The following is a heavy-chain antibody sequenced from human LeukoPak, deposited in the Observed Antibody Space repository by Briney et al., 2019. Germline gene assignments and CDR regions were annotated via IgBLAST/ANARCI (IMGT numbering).Heavy chain of an antibody. J-gene: IGHJ4*02. D-gene: IGHD3-22*01. Sequence: SETLSLTCTVSGVSISSYYWSWIRQPAGKGLEWIGRIYTSGNTNYNPPLKSRVTMSVDTSKNQFSLKLSSVTAADTALYYCARGANYYDSQGYFDYWGQGTLVTVSS. V-gene: IGHV4-4*07. CDR2: IYTSGNT. CDR3: ARGANYYDSQGYFDY. CDR1: GVSISSYY.